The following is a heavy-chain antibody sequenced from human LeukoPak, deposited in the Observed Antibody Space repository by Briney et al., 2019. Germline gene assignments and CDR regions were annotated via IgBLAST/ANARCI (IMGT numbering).Heavy chain of an antibody. CDR3: ARWSSDWENNYFDP. V-gene: IGHV4-39*07. D-gene: IGHD6-19*01. CDR1: FGSISSDSHY. Sequence: SETLSLTCTVSFGSISSDSHYWGWIRQPPGNRLEWIASIYYGGTTQYNPSPKSRATISIDTSNNRFSLRLTSATAADTAVYYCARWSSDWENNYFDPWGQGILVTVSS. CDR2: IYYGGTT. J-gene: IGHJ5*02.